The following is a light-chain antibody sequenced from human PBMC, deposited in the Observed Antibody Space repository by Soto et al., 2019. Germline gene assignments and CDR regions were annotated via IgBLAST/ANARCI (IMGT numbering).Light chain of an antibody. CDR1: QSISPY. J-gene: IGKJ1*01. Sequence: IQMTQSPSSLSASVGDRVTITCRASQSISPYLNWYQQKPGKAPTLLIYAASNLQSGVPSRFRGSRSGTEFTLTVSSLQPEDFATYYCLQDHDDSWTFGQGTKVDIK. CDR2: AAS. V-gene: IGKV1-6*01. CDR3: LQDHDDSWT.